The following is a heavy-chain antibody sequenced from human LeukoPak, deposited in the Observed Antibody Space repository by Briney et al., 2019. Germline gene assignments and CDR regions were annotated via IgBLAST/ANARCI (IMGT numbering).Heavy chain of an antibody. CDR2: IYYSGST. CDR1: GGSISSSSYY. V-gene: IGHV4-39*07. J-gene: IGHJ4*02. Sequence: SETLSLTCTVSGGSISSSSYYWGWIRQPPGKGLEWIGSIYYSGSTNYNPSLKSRVTISVDTSKNQFSLKLSSVTAADTAVYYCARGSRSTYSSWHRPFDYWGQGTLVTVSS. D-gene: IGHD6-13*01. CDR3: ARGSRSTYSSWHRPFDY.